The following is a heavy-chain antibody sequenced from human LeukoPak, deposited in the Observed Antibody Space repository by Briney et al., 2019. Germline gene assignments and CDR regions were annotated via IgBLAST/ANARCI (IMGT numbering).Heavy chain of an antibody. J-gene: IGHJ4*02. D-gene: IGHD3-9*01. CDR3: ARAVGYFDWLLPIYFDY. Sequence: PSETLSLTRTVSGGPISSYYWSCIREPPGKGLEWVGYIYYSGSTNYNPSLKSRVTISVDTSKNQFSLKLSSVTAADTAVYYCARAVGYFDWLLPIYFDYWGQGTLVTVSS. V-gene: IGHV4-59*01. CDR2: IYYSGST. CDR1: GGPISSYY.